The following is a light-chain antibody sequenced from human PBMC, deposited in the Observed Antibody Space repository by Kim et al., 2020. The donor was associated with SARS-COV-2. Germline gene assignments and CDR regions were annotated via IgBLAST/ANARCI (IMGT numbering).Light chain of an antibody. Sequence: PGQSVTISCTGSSSDIGAYENVSWYQQHPGKAPKLLISEVTKRSSGVPDRFSGSKSGNTASLTVSGLQVEDEDDYYCCSYARTSYVFRTGTKVTVL. CDR1: SSDIGAYEN. CDR3: CSYARTSYV. CDR2: EVT. V-gene: IGLV2-8*01. J-gene: IGLJ1*01.